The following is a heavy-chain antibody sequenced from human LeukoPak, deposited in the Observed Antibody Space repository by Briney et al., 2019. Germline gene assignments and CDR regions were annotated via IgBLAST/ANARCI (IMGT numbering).Heavy chain of an antibody. CDR3: ARSYGDGWHFDY. J-gene: IGHJ4*02. CDR1: GGSFSGYY. CDR2: INHSGST. Sequence: SETLSLTCAVYGGSFSGYYWSWIRQPPGKGLEWIGEINHSGSTNYNPSLKSRVTISVDTSKNQFSLKLSSVTAADTAVYYCARSYGDGWHFDYWGQGTLVTVSS. D-gene: IGHD4-17*01. V-gene: IGHV4-34*01.